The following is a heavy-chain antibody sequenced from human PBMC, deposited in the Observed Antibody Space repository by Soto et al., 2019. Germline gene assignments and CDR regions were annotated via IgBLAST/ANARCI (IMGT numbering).Heavy chain of an antibody. V-gene: IGHV4-31*03. CDR2: IYYSGST. CDR1: GGSISSGGYY. J-gene: IGHJ4*02. CDR3: ARISSGWYRFPGY. D-gene: IGHD6-19*01. Sequence: SETLSLTCTVSGGSISSGGYYWSWIRQHPGKGLEWIGYIYYSGSTYYNPSLKSRVTISVDTSKNQFSLKLSSVTAADTAVYYCARISSGWYRFPGYWGQGTLVTVSS.